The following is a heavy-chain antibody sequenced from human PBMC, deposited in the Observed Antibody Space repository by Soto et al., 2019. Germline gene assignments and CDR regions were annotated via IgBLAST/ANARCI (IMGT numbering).Heavy chain of an antibody. CDR2: AHHSGRT. Sequence: QVQLQESGPGLVKPSGTLSLTCTVSGGSMTSSNWWNWVRQSPGKGLEWIGEAHHSGRTNYNPSLKSRVTISVDKAKTHFALTLSSVTAADTAVYYCARSDATGLDYWGQGTLVTVSS. D-gene: IGHD4-17*01. V-gene: IGHV4-4*02. J-gene: IGHJ4*02. CDR3: ARSDATGLDY. CDR1: GGSMTSSNW.